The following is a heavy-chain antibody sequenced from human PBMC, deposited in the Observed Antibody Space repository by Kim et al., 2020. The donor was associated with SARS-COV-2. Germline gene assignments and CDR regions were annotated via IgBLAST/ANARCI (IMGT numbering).Heavy chain of an antibody. J-gene: IGHJ4*02. V-gene: IGHV4-39*01. CDR2: VYHSGTT. CDR3: ARHPHDSSGYVDF. Sequence: SETLSLTCTVSGDSISNSFNYWGWIRQPPGKGLEWIGSVYHSGTTYDSPSLKSRVTVSVDTSKNQFSLKLTSVTAADTAVYYCARHPHDSSGYVDFWGQGILVTVSS. CDR1: GDSISNSFNY. D-gene: IGHD3-22*01.